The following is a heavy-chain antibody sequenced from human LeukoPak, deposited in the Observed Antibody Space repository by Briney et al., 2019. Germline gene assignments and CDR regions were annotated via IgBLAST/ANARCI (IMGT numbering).Heavy chain of an antibody. CDR3: ARDIAGYYDSSGYYPLDY. D-gene: IGHD3-22*01. V-gene: IGHV3-21*01. J-gene: IGHJ4*02. CDR1: GFTFSSYG. CDR2: ISSSSSYI. Sequence: GGSLRLSCAASGFTFSSYGMHWVRQAPGKGLEWVSSISSSSSYIYYADSVKGRFTISRDNAKNSLYLQMNSLRAEDTAVYYCARDIAGYYDSSGYYPLDYWGQGTLVTVSS.